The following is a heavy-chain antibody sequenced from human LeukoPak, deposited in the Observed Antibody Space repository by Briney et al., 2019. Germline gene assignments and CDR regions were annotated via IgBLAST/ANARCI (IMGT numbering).Heavy chain of an antibody. CDR2: IDWDDDE. J-gene: IGHJ4*02. Sequence: SGPALVKPTQILTLTCTFSGFSLSAREMCVGWVRQPPGKALEWLARIDWDDDEFYTTTLRTRLTISKDTSKNQVVLTMTNMDPVDTATYYCARWATQGFDYWGQGILVTVSS. CDR1: GFSLSAREMC. CDR3: ARWATQGFDY. V-gene: IGHV2-70*17.